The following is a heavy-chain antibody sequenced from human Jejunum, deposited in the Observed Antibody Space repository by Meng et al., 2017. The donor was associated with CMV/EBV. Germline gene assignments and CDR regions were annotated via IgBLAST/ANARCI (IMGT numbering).Heavy chain of an antibody. V-gene: IGHV4-34*01. CDR2: INHSGST. Sequence: CAVYGGSFSGYYWSWLRQPPGKGLEWIGEINHSGSTNYNPSLKSRVTISVDTSKNQFSLKLSSVTAADTAVYYCARNKAGNWFDPWGQGTLVTVSS. CDR3: ARNKAGNWFDP. J-gene: IGHJ5*02. D-gene: IGHD1/OR15-1a*01. CDR1: GGSFSGYY.